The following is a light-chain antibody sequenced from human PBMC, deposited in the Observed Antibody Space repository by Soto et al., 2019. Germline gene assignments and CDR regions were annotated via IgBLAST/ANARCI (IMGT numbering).Light chain of an antibody. Sequence: EVVLTQSPASLSLSPGERATLSCRASQSVARHLAWYQQKPGQAPRLLIYDAPKRATGMPARFSGNGFGTYFTLTISSLEPEDVAVYYCQQRSSVITFGQGTRLDIK. CDR1: QSVARH. CDR3: QQRSSVIT. CDR2: DAP. J-gene: IGKJ5*01. V-gene: IGKV3-11*01.